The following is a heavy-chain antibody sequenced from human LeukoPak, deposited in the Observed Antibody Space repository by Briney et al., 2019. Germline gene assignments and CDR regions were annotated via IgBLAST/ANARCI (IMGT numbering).Heavy chain of an antibody. CDR1: GGSISSSSYY. Sequence: SETLSLTCTVSGGSISSSSYYWGWIRQPPGKGLEWIGSIYYSGSTYYNPSLKSRVTISVDTSKNQFSLKLSSVTAADTAVYYCARRGSSSSGGFDYWGQGTLVTVSS. J-gene: IGHJ4*02. D-gene: IGHD6-6*01. CDR3: ARRGSSSSGGFDY. CDR2: IYYSGST. V-gene: IGHV4-39*01.